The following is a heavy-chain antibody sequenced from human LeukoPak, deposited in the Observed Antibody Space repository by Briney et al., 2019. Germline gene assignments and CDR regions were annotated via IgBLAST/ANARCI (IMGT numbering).Heavy chain of an antibody. D-gene: IGHD3-10*01. V-gene: IGHV4-59*01. J-gene: IGHJ5*02. CDR3: AGSYYYGSGSYLDNWFDP. CDR1: GDSMRSYY. CDR2: IYYSGST. Sequence: SETLSLTCTVSGDSMRSYYWSWIRQPPGKGLEWIGYIYYSGSTNYNPSLKSRVTISVDTSKNQFSLKLSSVTAADTAVYYCAGSYYYGSGSYLDNWFDPWGQGTLVTVSS.